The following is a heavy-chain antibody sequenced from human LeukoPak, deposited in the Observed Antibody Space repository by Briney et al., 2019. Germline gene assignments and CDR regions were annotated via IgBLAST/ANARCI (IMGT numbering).Heavy chain of an antibody. D-gene: IGHD3-16*01. V-gene: IGHV4-30-4*08. CDR1: GGSISSGGYY. CDR3: ALGDGDYYYYGMDV. J-gene: IGHJ6*02. Sequence: SETLSLTCTVSGGSISSGGYYWSWIRQHPGKGLEWIGYIYYSGSTYYNPSLKSRVTISVDTSKNQFSLKLSSVTAADTAVYYCALGDGDYYYYGMDVWGQGTTVTVSS. CDR2: IYYSGST.